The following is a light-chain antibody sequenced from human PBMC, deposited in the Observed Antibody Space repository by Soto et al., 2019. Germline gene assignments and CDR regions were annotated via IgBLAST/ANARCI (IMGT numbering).Light chain of an antibody. CDR1: QTINDN. CDR3: QQYGNSPPIT. Sequence: EIVMTQSPATRSVSPGERATLFFWASQTINDNVAWYQQKPGQAPRLLMYGASTMATGIPDRFSGSGSGTDFTLTISRLEPEDFAVYYCQQYGNSPPITFGGGTKVDI. V-gene: IGKV3-20*01. CDR2: GAS. J-gene: IGKJ4*01.